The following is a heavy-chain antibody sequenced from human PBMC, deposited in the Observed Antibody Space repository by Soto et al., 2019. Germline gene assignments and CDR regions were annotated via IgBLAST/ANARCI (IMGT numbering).Heavy chain of an antibody. CDR1: GFTFSSYA. J-gene: IGHJ6*03. Sequence: EVQLLESGGGLVQPGGSLRLSCAASGFTFSSYAMSWVRQAPGKGLEWVSAISGSGGSTYYADSVKGRFTISRDNSKNTLYLQKNSLRAEDTAVYYCAKDPEQDTAMGNYYYYYLDVWGKGTTVTVSS. V-gene: IGHV3-23*01. D-gene: IGHD5-18*01. CDR2: ISGSGGST. CDR3: AKDPEQDTAMGNYYYYYLDV.